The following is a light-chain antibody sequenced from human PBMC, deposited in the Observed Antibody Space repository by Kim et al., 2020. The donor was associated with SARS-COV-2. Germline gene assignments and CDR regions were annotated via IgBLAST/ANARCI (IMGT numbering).Light chain of an antibody. V-gene: IGLV3-1*01. CDR3: QAWDSRIDWV. CDR2: QDS. J-gene: IGLJ2*01. Sequence: VFPGQTATITCSGHKLRNQYASWYQQRPGQSPVLVIYQDSKRPSGIPERFSGSNSGNTATLTISGTQAMDEAYYYCQAWDSRIDWVFGGGTQLTVL. CDR1: KLRNQY.